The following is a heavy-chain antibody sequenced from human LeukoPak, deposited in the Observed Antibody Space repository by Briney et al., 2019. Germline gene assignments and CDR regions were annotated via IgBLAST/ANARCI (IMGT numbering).Heavy chain of an antibody. J-gene: IGHJ6*02. Sequence: SGPTLVNPTQTLTLTCTFSGFSLSTSGVGVGWIRQPPGKALEWLVLIYWNDDKRYSPSLKSRLTITKDTSKNQVVLTMTNMDPVDTATYYCAHIAGYSGSYYFYYGMDVWGQGTTVTVSS. CDR3: AHIAGYSGSYYFYYGMDV. D-gene: IGHD1-26*01. CDR2: IYWNDDK. CDR1: GFSLSTSGVG. V-gene: IGHV2-5*01.